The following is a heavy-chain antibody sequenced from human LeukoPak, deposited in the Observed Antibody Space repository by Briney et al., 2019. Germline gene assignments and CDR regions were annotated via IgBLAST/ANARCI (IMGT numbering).Heavy chain of an antibody. CDR2: ISSRGSTI. Sequence: QPGGSLRLSCAASGFTFSNYEMNWVRQAPGKGLEWISYISSRGSTIYYAESVQGRFTISRDNAKNSLYLQMNSLRAEDTAVYYCARAKSGYDSYFDYWGQGTLVTVSS. CDR1: GFTFSNYE. D-gene: IGHD5-12*01. J-gene: IGHJ4*02. V-gene: IGHV3-48*03. CDR3: ARAKSGYDSYFDY.